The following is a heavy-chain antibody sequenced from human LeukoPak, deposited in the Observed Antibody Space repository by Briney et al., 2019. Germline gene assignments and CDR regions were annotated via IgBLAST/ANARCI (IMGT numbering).Heavy chain of an antibody. CDR1: GGSISSSSYY. CDR2: IYYSGST. J-gene: IGHJ4*02. Sequence: SETLSLTCTVSGGSISSSSYYWGWIRQPPGKGLERIGSIYYSGSTYYNPSLKSRVTISVDTSKNQFSLKLSSVTAADTAVYYCARRGSGGSCYWSPVKCGFDYWGQGTLVTVSS. D-gene: IGHD2-15*01. V-gene: IGHV4-39*07. CDR3: ARRGSGGSCYWSPVKCGFDY.